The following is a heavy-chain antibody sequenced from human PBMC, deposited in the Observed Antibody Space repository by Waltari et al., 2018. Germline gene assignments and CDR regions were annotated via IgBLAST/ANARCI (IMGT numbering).Heavy chain of an antibody. V-gene: IGHV1-24*01. D-gene: IGHD2-15*01. J-gene: IGHJ6*03. CDR1: GYTLTGFS. Sequence: QVQVVQSGAEVKKPGTSVKVYCKVSGYTLTGFSIHWVRQVPGKGTEWTGRFDYIQDEVMYAQTFQRSVTMAEHTTMYTDVMEMTSLTSEDTAMYYCHLIGPNIVLAGAIPSYYSYMAVWGRGTTVTVSS. CDR2: FDYIQDEV. CDR3: HLIGPNIVLAGAIPSYYSYMAV.